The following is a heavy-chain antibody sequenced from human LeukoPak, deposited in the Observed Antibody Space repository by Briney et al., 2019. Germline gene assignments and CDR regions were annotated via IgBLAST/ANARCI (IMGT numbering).Heavy chain of an antibody. J-gene: IGHJ4*02. CDR1: GFTFSSYT. Sequence: GGSLRLSCAASGFTFSSYTMNWVRQAPGKGLEWVSSISSSSTYINYADSVKGRFTISRDNAKNSLYLQMNSLRAEDTAVYYCARDRSPGNFDYWGQGTLVIVSS. CDR3: ARDRSPGNFDY. D-gene: IGHD3-10*01. V-gene: IGHV3-21*01. CDR2: ISSSSTYI.